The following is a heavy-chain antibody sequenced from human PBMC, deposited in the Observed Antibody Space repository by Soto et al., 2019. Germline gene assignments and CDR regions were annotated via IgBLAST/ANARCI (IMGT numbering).Heavy chain of an antibody. D-gene: IGHD3-10*01. CDR1: GFTISSHW. J-gene: IGHJ4*02. CDR3: AKAGDFGGTDYFDY. V-gene: IGHV3-23*01. CDR2: ISGSGGST. Sequence: GGSLRLSCAASGFTISSHWMHWVRRAPGKGLEWVSAISGSGGSTYYADSVKGRFTISRDNSKNTLYLQMNSLRAEDTAVYYCAKAGDFGGTDYFDYWGQGTLVTVSS.